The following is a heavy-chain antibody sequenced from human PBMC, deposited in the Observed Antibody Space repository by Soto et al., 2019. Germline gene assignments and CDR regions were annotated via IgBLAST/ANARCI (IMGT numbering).Heavy chain of an antibody. V-gene: IGHV3-21*01. CDR1: GFTFSSYS. CDR3: AKGQAWFDP. Sequence: GGSLRLSCAASGFTFSSYSMNWVRQAPGKGLEWVSSIESTSTYIYYPDSLRGRFTTSRDNAKNSLYLQINSLRAEDTAVYYCAKGQAWFDPWGQGTLVTVSS. J-gene: IGHJ5*02. CDR2: IESTSTYI.